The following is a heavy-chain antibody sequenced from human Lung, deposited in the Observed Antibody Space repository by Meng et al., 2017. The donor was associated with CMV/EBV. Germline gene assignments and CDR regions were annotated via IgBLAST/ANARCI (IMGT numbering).Heavy chain of an antibody. CDR1: GFTLIRCW. CDR3: ARGLEENLGWEMGY. Sequence: VASGVRVASSGGSLGLSWTVSGFTLIRCWMHWVRQGPGKGLGWVPRIHVDGRGISYADSVKGRFTIYKDDARNSLHLQMNSLRVEETAVYYCARGLEENLGWEMGYWGQGTLVTVSS. D-gene: IGHD1-26*01. CDR2: IHVDGRGI. V-gene: IGHV3-74*01. J-gene: IGHJ4*02.